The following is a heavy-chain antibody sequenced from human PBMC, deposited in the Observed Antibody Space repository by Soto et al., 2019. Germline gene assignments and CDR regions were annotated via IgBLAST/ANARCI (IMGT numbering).Heavy chain of an antibody. V-gene: IGHV4-39*01. CDR2: IYYSGST. CDR1: GGSISSSSYY. D-gene: IGHD3-22*01. CDR3: ASVGYYDSSGYLRPRYYYYGMDV. Sequence: SETLSLTCTVSGGSISSSSYYWGWIRQPPGKGLEWIGSIYYSGSTYYNPFLKSRVTISVDTSKNQFSLKLSSVTAADTAVYYCASVGYYDSSGYLRPRYYYYGMDVWGQGTTVTVSS. J-gene: IGHJ6*02.